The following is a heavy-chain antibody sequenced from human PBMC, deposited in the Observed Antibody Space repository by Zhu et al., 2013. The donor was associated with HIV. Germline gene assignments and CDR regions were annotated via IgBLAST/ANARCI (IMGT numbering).Heavy chain of an antibody. CDR1: GYPFSSYT. Sequence: QVQLVQSGAEVKKPGASVKVSCNTSGYPFSSYTIHWVRQTTGQGLEWMGWMNPNIGNTGSAQKFQGGVTMTRDMSTSTAYMELTSLTSEDTALYYCARGDAFDFWGQGTMVTVSS. V-gene: IGHV1-8*01. J-gene: IGHJ3*01. CDR3: ARGDAFDF. CDR2: MNPNIGNT.